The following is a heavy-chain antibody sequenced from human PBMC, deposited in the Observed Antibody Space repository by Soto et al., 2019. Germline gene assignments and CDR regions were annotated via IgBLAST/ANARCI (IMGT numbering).Heavy chain of an antibody. Sequence: EAQVVESGGGLVQPGGSLRLSCAASGFTFSSHWMHWVRQAPGKGLVWVSRVDTDGGTTTYADSVKGRFTISRDNAKNTVYRQMSSLRAEDTAIYYCVRDRPHNWFDPWGQGTLVTVSS. J-gene: IGHJ5*02. CDR1: GFTFSSHW. CDR2: VDTDGGTT. V-gene: IGHV3-74*01. CDR3: VRDRPHNWFDP.